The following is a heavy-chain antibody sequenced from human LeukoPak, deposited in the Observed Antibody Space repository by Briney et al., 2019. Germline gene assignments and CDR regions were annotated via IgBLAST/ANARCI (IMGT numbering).Heavy chain of an antibody. V-gene: IGHV4-30-2*01. CDR1: GGSINSRAYH. CDR2: IDYSGST. J-gene: IGHJ5*02. D-gene: IGHD5-18*01. Sequence: SETLSLTCTVSGGSINSRAYHWSWIRQPPGKGLEWTGFIDYSGSTYYNPSLKSRVTISVDTSKNQFSLKLSSVTAADTAVYYCARDIDELTAMVPGGWFDPWGQGTLVTVSS. CDR3: ARDIDELTAMVPGGWFDP.